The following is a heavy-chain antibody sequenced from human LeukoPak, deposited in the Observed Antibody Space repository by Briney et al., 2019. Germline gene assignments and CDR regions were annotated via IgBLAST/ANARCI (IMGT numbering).Heavy chain of an antibody. CDR3: AAGSSGYRDAFDI. CDR2: IYYSGST. CDR1: GGSISSSSYY. D-gene: IGHD3-22*01. V-gene: IGHV4-39*07. Sequence: SETLSLTCTVSGGSISSSSYYWGWIRQPPGKGLEWIGSIYYSGSTNYNPSLKSRVTISVDTSKNQFLLKLSSVTAADTAVYYCAAGSSGYRDAFDIWGQGTMVTVSS. J-gene: IGHJ3*02.